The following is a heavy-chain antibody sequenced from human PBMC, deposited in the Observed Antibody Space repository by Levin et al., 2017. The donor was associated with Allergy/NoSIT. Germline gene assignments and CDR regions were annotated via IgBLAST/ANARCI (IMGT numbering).Heavy chain of an antibody. V-gene: IGHV1-2*02. CDR1: GYTFTGYY. Sequence: ASVKVSCKASGYTFTGYYMHWVRQAPGQGLEWMGWINPNSGGTNYAQKFQGRVTMTRDTSISTAYMELSRLRSDDTAVYYCARDLANYYDSRSWGRFDPWGQGTLVTVSS. D-gene: IGHD3-22*01. CDR2: INPNSGGT. CDR3: ARDLANYYDSRSWGRFDP. J-gene: IGHJ5*02.